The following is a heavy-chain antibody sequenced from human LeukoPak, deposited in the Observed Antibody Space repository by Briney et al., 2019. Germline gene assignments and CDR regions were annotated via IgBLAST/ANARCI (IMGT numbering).Heavy chain of an antibody. CDR1: GGSISSSSYY. V-gene: IGHV4-39*07. Sequence: SETLSLTCTVSGGSISSSSYYWGWIRQPPGKGLEWIGEINHSGSTNYNPSLKSRVTISVGTSKNQFSLKLSSVTAADTAVYYCVRVVVPAAGFDPWGQGTLVTVSS. CDR3: VRVVVPAAGFDP. CDR2: INHSGST. D-gene: IGHD2-2*01. J-gene: IGHJ5*02.